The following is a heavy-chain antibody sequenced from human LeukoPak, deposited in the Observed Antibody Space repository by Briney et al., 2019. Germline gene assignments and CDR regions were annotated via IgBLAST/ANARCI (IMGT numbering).Heavy chain of an antibody. V-gene: IGHV4-38-2*01. CDR3: ARLYSGSYSAGF. D-gene: IGHD1-26*01. Sequence: SETLSLTCAVSGYSISSRHYWGWIRQPPGKGLEWIGSIYHSGSTYYNPSLKSRVTISVDTSKNQSSLKLSSMTAADTAVYYCARLYSGSYSAGFWGQGTLVIVSS. CDR1: GYSISSRHY. CDR2: IYHSGST. J-gene: IGHJ4*02.